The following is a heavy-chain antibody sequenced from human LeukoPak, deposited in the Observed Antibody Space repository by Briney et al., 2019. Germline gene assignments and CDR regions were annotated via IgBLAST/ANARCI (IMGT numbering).Heavy chain of an antibody. CDR3: ARVFGDGSGLDY. V-gene: IGHV4-34*01. CDR2: INHLGST. J-gene: IGHJ4*02. CDR1: GGSFSGYY. D-gene: IGHD3-10*01. Sequence: PSETLSLTCAVYGGSFSGYYWSWIRQPPGKGLEWIGEINHLGSTNYNPSLKSRVTSSLDTSKNQFSLKLSSVTAADTAVYYCARVFGDGSGLDYWGQGTLVTVSS.